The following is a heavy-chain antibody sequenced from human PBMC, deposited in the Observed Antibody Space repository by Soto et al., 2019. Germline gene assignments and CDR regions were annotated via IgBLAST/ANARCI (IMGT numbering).Heavy chain of an antibody. V-gene: IGHV5-51*01. CDR2: IYPGDSDT. J-gene: IGHJ5*02. CDR3: ARSSGGSGSYYWFDP. D-gene: IGHD3-10*01. CDR1: VYRFTRYW. Sequence: GESLKISCKGSVYRFTRYWIGWARQMPGKGLEWMGIIYPGDSDTRYSPSFQGQVTISADKSISTAYLQWSSLKASDTAMYYCARSSGGSGSYYWFDPWGQGTLVTVSS.